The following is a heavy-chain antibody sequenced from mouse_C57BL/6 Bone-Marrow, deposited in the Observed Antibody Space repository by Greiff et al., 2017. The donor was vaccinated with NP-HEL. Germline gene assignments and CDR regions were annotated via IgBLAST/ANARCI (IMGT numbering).Heavy chain of an antibody. V-gene: IGHV5-9*01. CDR2: ISGGGGNT. CDR1: GFTFSSYT. CDR3: ARGWLLRQEYYFDY. D-gene: IGHD2-3*01. J-gene: IGHJ2*01. Sequence: EVQLVESGGGLVKPGGSLKLSCAASGFTFSSYTMSWVRQTPEKRLEWVATISGGGGNTYYPDSVKGRFTISRDNAKNTLYLQMSSLRSEDTALYYCARGWLLRQEYYFDYWGQGTTLTVSS.